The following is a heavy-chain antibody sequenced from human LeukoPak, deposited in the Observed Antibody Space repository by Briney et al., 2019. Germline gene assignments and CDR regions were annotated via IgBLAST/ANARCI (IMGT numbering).Heavy chain of an antibody. Sequence: GSLRLSCAASGFTFSSHGMNWVRQAPGKGLEWVSGISPNGVITYYADSVKGRFTISRDNSKGTVYLQMNSLRPEDTAVYYCAKDDAWLQYGNWGRGTLVTVSS. D-gene: IGHD5-24*01. CDR2: ISPNGVIT. J-gene: IGHJ4*02. CDR3: AKDDAWLQYGN. V-gene: IGHV3-23*01. CDR1: GFTFSSHG.